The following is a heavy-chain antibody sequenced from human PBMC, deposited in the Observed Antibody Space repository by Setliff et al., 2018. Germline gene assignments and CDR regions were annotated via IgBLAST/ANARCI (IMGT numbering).Heavy chain of an antibody. CDR1: GFTLADYG. Sequence: PGGSLRLSCVASGFTLADYGLSWVRQGPGKGLEWVARITGRGERTSYADAVKGRFTISRDASKNTVYLQLTGLGAEDTAVYYCAKPQVELRWGFESWGQGTPVTVSS. CDR2: ITGRGERT. V-gene: IGHV3-23*01. D-gene: IGHD1-7*01. J-gene: IGHJ4*02. CDR3: AKPQVELRWGFES.